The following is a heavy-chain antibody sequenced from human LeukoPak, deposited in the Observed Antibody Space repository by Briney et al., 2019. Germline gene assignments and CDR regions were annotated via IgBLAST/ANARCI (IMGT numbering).Heavy chain of an antibody. D-gene: IGHD2-15*01. CDR3: ARAPVVGQGGY. Sequence: GGSLRLSCAASGFTVSSNYMNWVRQAPGKGLEWVSIIYSGGSTYYADSVKGRFTISRDNSKNTLYLQMNSLRAEDTAVYYCARAPVVGQGGYWGQGTLVTVSS. CDR1: GFTVSSNY. V-gene: IGHV3-53*01. CDR2: IYSGGST. J-gene: IGHJ4*02.